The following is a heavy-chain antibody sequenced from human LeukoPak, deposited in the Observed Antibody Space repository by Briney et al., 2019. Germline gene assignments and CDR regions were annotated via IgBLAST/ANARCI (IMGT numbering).Heavy chain of an antibody. CDR2: IYHSGST. CDR1: GGSISSGGYY. J-gene: IGHJ4*02. CDR3: ARELAARIDY. D-gene: IGHD6-6*01. Sequence: PSETLSLTCTVSGGSISSGGYYWSWTRQPPGKGLEWIGYIYHSGSTYYNPSLKSRVTISVDRSKNQFSLKLSSVTAADTAVYYCARELAARIDYWGQGTLVTVSS. V-gene: IGHV4-30-2*01.